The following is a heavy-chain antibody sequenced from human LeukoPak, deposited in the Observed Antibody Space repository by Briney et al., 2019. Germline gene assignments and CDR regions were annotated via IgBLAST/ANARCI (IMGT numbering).Heavy chain of an antibody. J-gene: IGHJ4*02. Sequence: SETLSLTCTVSGGSISSYYWSWIRQPPGKGLEWIGYIYYSGSTNYNPSLKSRVTISVDTSKNQFSLKLSSVTAADTAVYYCARQIVVVPAAMPGSGGGSYYFDYWGQGTLVTVSS. CDR3: ARQIVVVPAAMPGSGGGSYYFDY. CDR1: GGSISSYY. D-gene: IGHD2-2*01. V-gene: IGHV4-59*12. CDR2: IYYSGST.